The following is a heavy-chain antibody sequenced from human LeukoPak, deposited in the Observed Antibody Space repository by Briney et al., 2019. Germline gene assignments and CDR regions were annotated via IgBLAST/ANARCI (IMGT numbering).Heavy chain of an antibody. CDR1: GYSISSGYY. CDR2: IYHSGST. CDR3: ARALRGSDRSSFDY. Sequence: PSETLSLTCTVSGYSISSGYYWGWIRQPPGKGLEWIGSIYHSGSTYYNPSLKSRVTISVDTSKNQFSLKLSSVTAADTAVYYCARALRGSDRSSFDYWGQGTLVTVSS. V-gene: IGHV4-38-2*02. J-gene: IGHJ4*02. D-gene: IGHD3-16*01.